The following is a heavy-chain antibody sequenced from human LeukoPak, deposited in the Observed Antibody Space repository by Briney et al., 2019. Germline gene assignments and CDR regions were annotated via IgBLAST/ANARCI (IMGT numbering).Heavy chain of an antibody. CDR2: INQDGGVK. CDR1: GFPFSSHW. V-gene: IGHV3-7*01. J-gene: IGHJ4*02. CDR3: ARPVANIYETLDY. D-gene: IGHD5/OR15-5a*01. Sequence: GGSLRPSCAASGFPFSSHWMTSVRQTPGNGLEWLANINQDGGVKHYGDSVKGRFTISRDNAKNSLYLQMNSPRAEDGAVYYCARPVANIYETLDYWGQGILITVSS.